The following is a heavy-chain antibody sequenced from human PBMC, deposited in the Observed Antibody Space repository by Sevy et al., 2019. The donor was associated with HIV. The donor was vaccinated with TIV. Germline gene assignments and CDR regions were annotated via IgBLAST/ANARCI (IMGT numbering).Heavy chain of an antibody. CDR2: IFYSGST. Sequence: SETLSLTCTVSGGPISSGAYYWNWFRQHPGKGLEWIGYIFYSGSTYYHPSLKSRLTISIDTSKNQFSLKLSSVSAADTAVYYCARGAAVAGSFYFDYWGQGTLVTVSS. J-gene: IGHJ4*02. V-gene: IGHV4-31*03. CDR3: ARGAAVAGSFYFDY. D-gene: IGHD6-19*01. CDR1: GGPISSGAYY.